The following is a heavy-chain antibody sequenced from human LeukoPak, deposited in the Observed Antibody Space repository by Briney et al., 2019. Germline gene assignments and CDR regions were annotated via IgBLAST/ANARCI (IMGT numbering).Heavy chain of an antibody. D-gene: IGHD3-22*01. J-gene: IGHJ4*02. CDR1: GGTFSSYA. CDR3: ARTYYYDSSGYYHFDY. CDR2: IIHIFGTA. Sequence: ASVKVSCKASGGTFSSYAISWVRQAPGQGLEWMGGIIHIFGTANYAQKFQGRVTITADESTSTAYMELSSLRSEDTAVYYCARTYYYDSSGYYHFDYWGQGTLVTVSS. V-gene: IGHV1-69*13.